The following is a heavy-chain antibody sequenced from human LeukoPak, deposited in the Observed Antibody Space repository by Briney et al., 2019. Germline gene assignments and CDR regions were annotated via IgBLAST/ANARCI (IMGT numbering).Heavy chain of an antibody. D-gene: IGHD6-13*01. Sequence: GGSLRLSCAASGFTFSDYYMSWIRQAPGKGLEGVSYISSSGSTIYYADSVKGRFTISRDNAKNSLYLQMNSLRAEDTAVYYCASISSSWYSDYWGQGTLVTVSS. V-gene: IGHV3-11*01. CDR1: GFTFSDYY. CDR3: ASISSSWYSDY. CDR2: ISSSGSTI. J-gene: IGHJ4*02.